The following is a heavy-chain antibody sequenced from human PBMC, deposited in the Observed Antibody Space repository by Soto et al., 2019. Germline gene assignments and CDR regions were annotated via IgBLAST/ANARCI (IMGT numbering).Heavy chain of an antibody. V-gene: IGHV1-2*02. CDR3: ASPAGPPPSFFDY. J-gene: IGHJ4*02. D-gene: IGHD6-13*01. CDR1: GYTFTGYY. Sequence: ASVKVSCKASGYTFTGYYMHWVRQAPGQGLEWMGWINPNSGGTNYAQKFQGRVTMTRDTSISTAYMELGRLRSDDTAVYYCASPAGPPPSFFDYRGPAPLVTLS. CDR2: INPNSGGT.